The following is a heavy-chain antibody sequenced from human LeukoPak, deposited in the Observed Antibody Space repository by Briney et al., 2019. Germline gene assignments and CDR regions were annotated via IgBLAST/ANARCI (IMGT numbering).Heavy chain of an antibody. CDR2: ISGSDGST. CDR3: AKDAYYGSGYRAY. CDR1: GFTFSNYA. D-gene: IGHD3-10*01. J-gene: IGHJ4*02. Sequence: PGGSLRLSCAASGFTFSNYAMSWVRQAPGKGLEWVSTISGSDGSTYYADSVEGRFTIPRDNSKNTLYLQMNSLRPEDTAVYYCAKDAYYGSGYRAYWGQGTLVTVSS. V-gene: IGHV3-23*01.